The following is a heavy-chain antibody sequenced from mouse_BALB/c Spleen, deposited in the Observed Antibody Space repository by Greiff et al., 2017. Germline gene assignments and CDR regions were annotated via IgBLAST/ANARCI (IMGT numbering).Heavy chain of an antibody. D-gene: IGHD1-2*01. CDR3: ARVGGLLRPYYYAMDY. CDR1: GFSLTSYG. Sequence: QVQLKQSGPGLVAPSQSLSITCTVSGFSLTSYGVHWVRQPPGKGLEWLGVIWAGGSTNYNSALMSRLSISKDNSKSQVFLKMNSLQTDDTAMYYCARVGGLLRPYYYAMDYWGQGTSVTVSS. J-gene: IGHJ4*01. V-gene: IGHV2-9*02. CDR2: IWAGGST.